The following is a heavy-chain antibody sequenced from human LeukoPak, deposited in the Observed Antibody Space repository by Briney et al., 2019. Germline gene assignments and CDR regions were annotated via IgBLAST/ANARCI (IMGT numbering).Heavy chain of an antibody. V-gene: IGHV4-59*08. Sequence: SETLSLTCTVSGGSISSYYWSWIRQPPGKGLEWIGYIYYGGSTNYNPSLKSRVTISVDTSKNQFSLKLSSVTAADTAVYYCARVSSLYYIDYWGQGTLVTVSS. J-gene: IGHJ4*02. D-gene: IGHD2-8*01. CDR3: ARVSSLYYIDY. CDR1: GGSISSYY. CDR2: IYYGGST.